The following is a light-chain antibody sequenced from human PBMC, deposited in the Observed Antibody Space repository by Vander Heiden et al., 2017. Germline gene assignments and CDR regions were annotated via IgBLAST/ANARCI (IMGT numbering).Light chain of an antibody. CDR2: AAS. CDR3: QQTNSAPWT. CDR1: QSISTY. J-gene: IGKJ1*01. V-gene: IGKV1-39*01. Sequence: DIQMTQTPSSLSASVGDRVTIICLASQSISTYLNWYQQKPGEAPKLLIYAASSLQSGVPSRFSGSGSGRDFTLTISSLQPEDFATYHCQQTNSAPWTFGQGTKVEIK.